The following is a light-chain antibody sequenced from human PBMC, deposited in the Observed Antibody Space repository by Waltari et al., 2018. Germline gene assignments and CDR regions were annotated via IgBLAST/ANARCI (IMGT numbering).Light chain of an antibody. V-gene: IGKV3-11*01. CDR2: DAS. CDR1: QSISIY. Sequence: EVVLTQSPATLSLSPGDRATLSCRASQSISIYLAWYQHKPAQAPRLLIFDASNRATGSPARFSVSGSGTDFTLTISNLGPEDSAVYYCQQRSDWPPTWTFGQGTKVEMK. J-gene: IGKJ1*01. CDR3: QQRSDWPPTWT.